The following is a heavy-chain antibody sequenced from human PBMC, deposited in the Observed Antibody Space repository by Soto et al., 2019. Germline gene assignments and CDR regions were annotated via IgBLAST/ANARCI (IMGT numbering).Heavy chain of an antibody. CDR1: GCSFSTYF. J-gene: IGHJ4*02. Sequence: KSAGCSFSTYFLHLVRQAHGQGLEWMGMIHPSGGGSTYAQKFLGRVTMTMDSSTSTVFMELTSLRSADTAVYYCARGGHIAVVTDSFDSWGQGTLVTVSS. CDR2: IHPSGGGS. V-gene: IGHV1-46*03. D-gene: IGHD2-21*02. CDR3: ARGGHIAVVTDSFDS.